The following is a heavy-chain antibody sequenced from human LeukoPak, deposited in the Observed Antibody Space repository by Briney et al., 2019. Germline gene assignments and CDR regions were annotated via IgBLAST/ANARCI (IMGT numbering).Heavy chain of an antibody. V-gene: IGHV1-46*01. CDR2: INPSGGST. J-gene: IGHJ5*02. Sequence: ASVKVSCKASGYTFTSYYMHWVRQAPGQGLEWMGIINPSGGSTSYAQKFQGRVTMTRDTSTSTVYMELSSLRSEDTAVYYCARGSTSCYKRLRCWFDPWGQGTLVTVSS. D-gene: IGHD2-2*02. CDR3: ARGSTSCYKRLRCWFDP. CDR1: GYTFTSYY.